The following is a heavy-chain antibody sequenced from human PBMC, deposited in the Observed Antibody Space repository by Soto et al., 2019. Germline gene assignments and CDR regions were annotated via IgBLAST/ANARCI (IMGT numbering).Heavy chain of an antibody. CDR3: AREAYGSGSYYHLWDYYYGMDV. V-gene: IGHV1-46*01. CDR1: GYTFTSYY. CDR2: INPSGGST. J-gene: IGHJ6*02. D-gene: IGHD3-10*01. Sequence: GASVKVSCKASGYTFTSYYMHWVRQAPVQGLEWMGIINPSGGSTSYAQKFQGRVTMTRDTSTSTVYMELSSLRSEDTAVYYCAREAYGSGSYYHLWDYYYGMDVWGQGTTVTVSS.